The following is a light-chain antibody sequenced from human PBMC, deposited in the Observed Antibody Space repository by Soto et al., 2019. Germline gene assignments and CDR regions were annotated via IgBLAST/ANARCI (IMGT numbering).Light chain of an antibody. CDR2: GAS. V-gene: IGKV3-20*01. J-gene: IGKJ1*01. CDR3: QQYGSAPWT. Sequence: EIVLTQSPGTLSLSQGERATISCRASQRVSSSYLAWNQQKPGQAPRPLIYGASSRAIGIPDRFSGSRSGKDFTLTISRLEPEDFAVYYCQQYGSAPWTFGQGTKVDIK. CDR1: QRVSSSY.